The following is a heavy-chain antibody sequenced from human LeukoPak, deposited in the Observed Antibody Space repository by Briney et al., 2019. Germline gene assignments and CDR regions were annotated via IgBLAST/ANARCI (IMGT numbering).Heavy chain of an antibody. V-gene: IGHV4-38-2*01. D-gene: IGHD5-18*01. CDR2: IFHNGDT. Sequence: IPSETLSLTCAVSDYSITSGYYRGWIRQPPGKGLEWIANIFHNGDTYYNPSLKSRVTISVDTSKNQFSLKLSSVTAADTAVYYCARLKSGYQDYWGQGTLVTVSS. J-gene: IGHJ4*02. CDR1: DYSITSGYY. CDR3: ARLKSGYQDY.